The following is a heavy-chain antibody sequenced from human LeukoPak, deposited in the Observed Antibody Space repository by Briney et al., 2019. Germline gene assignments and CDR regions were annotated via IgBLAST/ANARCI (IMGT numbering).Heavy chain of an antibody. CDR3: ARGTPHGAYGLDV. J-gene: IGHJ6*02. D-gene: IGHD4-17*01. CDR1: GGTFSSYA. V-gene: IGHV1-8*02. CDR2: MNPNLGTS. Sequence: ASVKVSCKASGGTFSSYAISWVRQATGQGLEWMGWMNPNLGTSDYAQEFQSRVTMTRNISISTAYLELTSLRSNDTAVYYCARGTPHGAYGLDVWGQGTTVTVSS.